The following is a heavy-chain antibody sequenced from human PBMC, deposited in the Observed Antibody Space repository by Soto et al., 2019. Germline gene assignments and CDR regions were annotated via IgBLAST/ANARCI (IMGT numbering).Heavy chain of an antibody. D-gene: IGHD3-3*01. CDR1: GGSISSYY. V-gene: IGHV4-4*07. Sequence: SETLSLTCTVSGGSISSYYWSWIRQPAGKGLEWIGRIYTSGSTNYNPSLKSRVTMSVDTSKNQFSLKLSSVTAADTAVYYCARDNSVVTIFGVVIRGWFDPWGQGTLVTVSS. J-gene: IGHJ5*02. CDR2: IYTSGST. CDR3: ARDNSVVTIFGVVIRGWFDP.